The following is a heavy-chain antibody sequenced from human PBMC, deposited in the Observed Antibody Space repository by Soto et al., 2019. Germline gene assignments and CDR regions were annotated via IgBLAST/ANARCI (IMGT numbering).Heavy chain of an antibody. D-gene: IGHD6-19*01. CDR2: ISSSGNHI. J-gene: IGHJ4*02. CDR3: ARDTPRVAGSFDY. CDR1: GFSLKTYS. Sequence: GGSLRLSCGASGFSLKTYSMNWLSHVPGKGLEWVSSISSSGNHIDYADSAKGRFNISRDNAKNSLFLHMSNLRADDTAVYYCARDTPRVAGSFDYWGQGTLVTVSS. V-gene: IGHV3-21*01.